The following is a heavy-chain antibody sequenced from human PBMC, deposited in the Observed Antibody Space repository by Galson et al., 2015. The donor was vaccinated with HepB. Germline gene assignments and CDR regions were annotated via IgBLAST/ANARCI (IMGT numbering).Heavy chain of an antibody. D-gene: IGHD2-15*01. V-gene: IGHV3-48*03. Sequence: SLRLSCAASGFTFTRYALNWVRQAPGKGLEWVSSIGGSGTTTYYADSVKGRFTISRDNAKNSLYLQMNSVRADDTAVYYCAREGLVGAEGYYRGMDVWGQGTTVTVSS. CDR2: IGGSGTTT. CDR1: GFTFTRYA. CDR3: AREGLVGAEGYYRGMDV. J-gene: IGHJ6*02.